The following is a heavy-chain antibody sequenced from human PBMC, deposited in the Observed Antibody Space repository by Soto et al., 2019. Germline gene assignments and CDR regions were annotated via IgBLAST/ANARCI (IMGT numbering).Heavy chain of an antibody. Sequence: QVQLVQSGAEVKKPGSSVKVSCKASGGTFSSYAISWVRQAPGQGLEWMGGIIPIFGTANYAQKFQGRVTITADESTRAAYMELSSLRSEDTAVYYCARVRLGQWLVSGFDYWGQGTLVTVSS. CDR1: GGTFSSYA. V-gene: IGHV1-69*01. D-gene: IGHD6-19*01. CDR3: ARVRLGQWLVSGFDY. J-gene: IGHJ4*02. CDR2: IIPIFGTA.